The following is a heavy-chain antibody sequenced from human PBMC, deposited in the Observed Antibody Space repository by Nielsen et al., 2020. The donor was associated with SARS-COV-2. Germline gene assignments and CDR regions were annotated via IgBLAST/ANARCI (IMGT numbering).Heavy chain of an antibody. CDR1: GYTLTELS. J-gene: IGHJ5*02. CDR2: FDPDDGET. Sequence: ASVKVSCKVSGYTLTELSMHWVRQAPGKGLEWMGGFDPDDGETIYAQKFQGRVTMTEDTSTDTAYMELSSLRSEDTAVYYCATSSRDYYDSSGYYPGWFDPWGQGTLVTVSS. CDR3: ATSSRDYYDSSGYYPGWFDP. D-gene: IGHD3-22*01. V-gene: IGHV1-24*01.